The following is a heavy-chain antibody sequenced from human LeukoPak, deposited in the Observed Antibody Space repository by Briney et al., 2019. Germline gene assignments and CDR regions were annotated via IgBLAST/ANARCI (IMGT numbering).Heavy chain of an antibody. CDR1: GGSFSAYY. CDR2: IYHSGST. J-gene: IGHJ5*02. D-gene: IGHD6-13*01. V-gene: IGHV4-34*01. CDR3: ASKIAAAGPFDP. Sequence: PSETLSLTCAVYGGSFSAYYWSWVRQPPGKGLEWIGEIYHSGSTNYNPSLKSRVTISVDKSKNQFSLKLSSVTAADTAVYYCASKIAAAGPFDPWGQGTLVTVSS.